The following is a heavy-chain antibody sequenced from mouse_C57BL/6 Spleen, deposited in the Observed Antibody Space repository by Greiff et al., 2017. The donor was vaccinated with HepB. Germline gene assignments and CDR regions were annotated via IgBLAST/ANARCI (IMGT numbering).Heavy chain of an antibody. CDR2: ISDGGSYT. Sequence: EVQRVESGGGLVKPGGSLKLSCAASGFTFSSYAMSWVRQTPEKRLEWVANISDGGSYTYYPDNVKGRFTISRDNAKNNLYLQMSHLKSEDTDMYYCGRGSGSSRDFFDYWGQGTTLTVSS. J-gene: IGHJ2*01. CDR3: GRGSGSSRDFFDY. D-gene: IGHD1-1*01. CDR1: GFTFSSYA. V-gene: IGHV5-4*01.